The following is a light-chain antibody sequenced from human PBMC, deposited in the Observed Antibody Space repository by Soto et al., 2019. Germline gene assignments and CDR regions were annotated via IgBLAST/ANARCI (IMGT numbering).Light chain of an antibody. Sequence: DIQMTQSPSTLSASVGDRVTIGCRASQSISNWLAWYQQKPGKAPKLLIYAASTLQSGVPSRFSGSGSGTDFTLTISCLQSEDFATYYCQQYYSYLITFGQGTRLEIK. V-gene: IGKV1-5*01. CDR2: AAS. CDR1: QSISNW. CDR3: QQYYSYLIT. J-gene: IGKJ5*01.